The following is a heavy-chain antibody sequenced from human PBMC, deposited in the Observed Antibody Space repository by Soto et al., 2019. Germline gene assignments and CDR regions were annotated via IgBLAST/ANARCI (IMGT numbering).Heavy chain of an antibody. J-gene: IGHJ5*02. Sequence: ASVKVSCKVSGYTLMKWSIHWVRQAPGKGLEWMGGFDREDVKTVYAQKFQGRVTMTEDTSSDTAYMDLSSLRSEDTAMYYCALRNINKWFNPWGQGTLVTVSS. D-gene: IGHD2-15*01. CDR1: GYTLMKWS. V-gene: IGHV1-24*01. CDR3: ALRNINKWFNP. CDR2: FDREDVKT.